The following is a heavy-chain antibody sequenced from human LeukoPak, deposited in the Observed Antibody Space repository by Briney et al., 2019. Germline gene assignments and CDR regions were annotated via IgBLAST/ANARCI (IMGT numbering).Heavy chain of an antibody. Sequence: SETLSLTCTVSDGSINGYYWSWIRQPPGKGLDWIGYMYSGGTTNYSPSLKSRVTISEDMSKNQFSLKLTSVTAADTAVYYCARHSGHSSTNDAFDIWGQRTMVIVSS. D-gene: IGHD6-13*01. CDR2: MYSGGTT. CDR3: ARHSGHSSTNDAFDI. CDR1: DGSINGYY. J-gene: IGHJ3*02. V-gene: IGHV4-59*01.